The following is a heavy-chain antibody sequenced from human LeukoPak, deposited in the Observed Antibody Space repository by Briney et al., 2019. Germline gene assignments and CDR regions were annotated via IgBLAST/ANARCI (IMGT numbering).Heavy chain of an antibody. CDR3: ARVGVGTAAGIPYFDC. J-gene: IGHJ4*02. D-gene: IGHD6-13*01. CDR1: GFTFSSFA. CDR2: IYSGGST. V-gene: IGHV3-53*04. Sequence: PGGSLRLSCAASGFTFSSFALSWVRQAPGKGLEWVSVIYSGGSTYYADSVMGRSTTSRHNSKNALYLQMNSLRPEDTAVYYCARVGVGTAAGIPYFDCWGQGALVTVSS.